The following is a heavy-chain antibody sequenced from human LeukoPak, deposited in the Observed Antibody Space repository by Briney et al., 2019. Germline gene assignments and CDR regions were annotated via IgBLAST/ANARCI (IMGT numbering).Heavy chain of an antibody. D-gene: IGHD6-19*01. V-gene: IGHV3-30*03. CDR3: VYAGCSSGWTRYYGLDV. J-gene: IGHJ6*02. CDR1: GFTFSVYG. Sequence: PGRSLRLSCAASGFTFSVYGMYWVRQPPGKGLEWVAVISYDGAAKYHVDSVKGRSTISRDNTKNTLYLQMNRLRPEEPAVYYCVYAGCSSGWTRYYGLDVWGQGTTDGVSS. CDR2: ISYDGAAK.